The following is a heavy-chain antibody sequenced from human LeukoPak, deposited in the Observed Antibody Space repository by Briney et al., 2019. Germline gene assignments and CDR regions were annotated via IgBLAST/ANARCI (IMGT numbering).Heavy chain of an antibody. Sequence: PGGSLRLSCEASGFLVRKNHMGWVRQAPGKGLEWVSLIYSGGDTSYADSVKGRFTISRDRSKNTLYLQMNSLRAGDTAVYYCARGSTVTTVDYWGQGTLVTVSS. J-gene: IGHJ4*02. CDR3: ARGSTVTTVDY. CDR2: IYSGGDT. D-gene: IGHD4-17*01. V-gene: IGHV3-66*01. CDR1: GFLVRKNH.